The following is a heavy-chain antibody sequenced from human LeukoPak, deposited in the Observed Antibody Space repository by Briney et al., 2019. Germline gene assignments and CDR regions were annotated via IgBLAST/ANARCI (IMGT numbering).Heavy chain of an antibody. CDR2: MSYDGGDK. J-gene: IGHJ4*02. Sequence: GRSLRLSCAASEFTFSTYAMHWVRQAPGKGLESVALMSYDGGDKNYADSVKGRFTISRDNPKNTLYLQMNGLRAEDTAVYYCAKDLIIDFWSGYYFDYWGQGTLVTASS. CDR1: EFTFSTYA. CDR3: AKDLIIDFWSGYYFDY. V-gene: IGHV3-30-3*01. D-gene: IGHD3-3*01.